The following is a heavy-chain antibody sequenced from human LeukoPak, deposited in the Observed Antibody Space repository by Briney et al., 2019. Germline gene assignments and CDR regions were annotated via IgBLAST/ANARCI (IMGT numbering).Heavy chain of an antibody. Sequence: GASVRVSCKASGGTFSSYAISWVRQAPGQGLEWMGGIIPIFGTANYAQKFQGRVTITADESTSTAYMELSSLRSEDTAVYYCASPIAAADARYFDYWGQGTLVTVSS. CDR1: GGTFSSYA. D-gene: IGHD6-13*01. J-gene: IGHJ4*02. V-gene: IGHV1-69*13. CDR2: IIPIFGTA. CDR3: ASPIAAADARYFDY.